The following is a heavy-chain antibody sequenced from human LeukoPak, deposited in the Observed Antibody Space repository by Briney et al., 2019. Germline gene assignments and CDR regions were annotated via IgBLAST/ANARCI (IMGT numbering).Heavy chain of an antibody. V-gene: IGHV3-21*01. J-gene: IGHJ4*02. D-gene: IGHD6-19*01. CDR2: ISSSSSYI. CDR3: ARVYSSGWYEFDFDY. CDR1: GFTFSSSS. Sequence: KPGRSLTLSRAASGFTFSSSSMNWVSQAPGKGLEWVSSISSSSSYIYYADSVKGRFTISRDNAKNSLYLQMNSLRAEDTAVYYCARVYSSGWYEFDFDYWGQGTLVTVSS.